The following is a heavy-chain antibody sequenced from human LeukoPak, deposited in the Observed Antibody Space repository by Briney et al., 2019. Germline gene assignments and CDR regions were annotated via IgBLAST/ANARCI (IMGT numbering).Heavy chain of an antibody. Sequence: PGGSLRLSCAASGFTFSSYSMNWVRQAPGEGLEWVSSISSSSSYIYYADSVKGRFTISRDNAKNSLYLQMNSLRAEDTAVYYCARGFTGLNDYGDNDAFDIWGQGTMVTVSS. CDR1: GFTFSSYS. CDR3: ARGFTGLNDYGDNDAFDI. V-gene: IGHV3-21*01. D-gene: IGHD4-17*01. CDR2: ISSSSSYI. J-gene: IGHJ3*02.